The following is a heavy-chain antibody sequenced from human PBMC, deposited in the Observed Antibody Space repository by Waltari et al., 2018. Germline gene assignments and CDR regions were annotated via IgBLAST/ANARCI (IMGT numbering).Heavy chain of an antibody. CDR2: ISSGSSYI. Sequence: EVQLVGSGGGLVRPGGSLRRSCAASGFSFSSDTCNWVRQASGKGLEWVSSISSGSSYIFYADSVKGRFTISRDNAKNSLYLQMNSLRVEDTAVYYCAREWGVMVGTAGYYFDYWGQGSLVTVSS. J-gene: IGHJ4*02. V-gene: IGHV3-21*01. CDR1: GFSFSSDT. CDR3: AREWGVMVGTAGYYFDY. D-gene: IGHD3-9*01.